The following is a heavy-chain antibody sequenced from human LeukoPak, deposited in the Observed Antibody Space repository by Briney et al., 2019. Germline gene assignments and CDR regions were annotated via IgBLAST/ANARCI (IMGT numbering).Heavy chain of an antibody. V-gene: IGHV3-66*02. J-gene: IGHJ4*02. D-gene: IGHD5-12*01. CDR2: IYSGGST. Sequence: GGSLRLSCAASGFTVSSNYMSWVRQAPGKGLEWVSVIYSGGSTYYADSVKGRFTISRDNSKNTLYLQMNSLRAEDTAVYYCSRAGYSGYDYAYWGQGTMVTVSS. CDR3: SRAGYSGYDYAY. CDR1: GFTVSSNY.